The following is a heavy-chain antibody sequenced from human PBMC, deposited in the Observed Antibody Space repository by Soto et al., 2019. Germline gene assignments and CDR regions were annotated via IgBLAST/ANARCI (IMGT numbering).Heavy chain of an antibody. J-gene: IGHJ6*02. D-gene: IGHD5-12*01. CDR3: SGDPSGYDEGDWYHGVDV. CDR1: GFSVSSNY. Sequence: GGSLRLSCAASGFSVSSNYISWVRQAPGEGLEWVAIIYINGSTDYADSVQGRFSVSRDIYKNTLFLQMNSLRAEDTAVYFCSGDPSGYDEGDWYHGVDVWGQGTTVTVSS. V-gene: IGHV3-53*01. CDR2: IYINGST.